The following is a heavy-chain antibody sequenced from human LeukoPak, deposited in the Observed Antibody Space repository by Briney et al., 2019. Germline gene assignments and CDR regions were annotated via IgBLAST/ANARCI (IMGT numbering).Heavy chain of an antibody. CDR2: INAGNGNT. J-gene: IGHJ4*02. D-gene: IGHD6-13*01. CDR1: GYTFTSYA. CDR3: ARDADSSWTYYFDY. Sequence: ASVKVSCKASGYTFTSYAMHWVRQAPGQRLEWMGWINAGNGNTKYSQKFQGRVTITRDTFASTAYMELSSLRSEDTAVYYCARDADSSWTYYFDYWGQGTLVTVSS. V-gene: IGHV1-3*01.